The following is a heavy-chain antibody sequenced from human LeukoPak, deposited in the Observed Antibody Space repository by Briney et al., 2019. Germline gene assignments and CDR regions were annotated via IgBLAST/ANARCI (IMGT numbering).Heavy chain of an antibody. D-gene: IGHD6-13*01. CDR2: IYYSGST. V-gene: IGHV4-59*08. CDR1: GGSISSYY. J-gene: IGHJ4*02. CDR3: ARHEPWSPPAVAAAGPNFDY. Sequence: SGTLSLTCTVSGGSISSYYWSWIRQPPGKGLEWIGYIYYSGSTNYNPSLKSRVTISVDTSKNQFSLKLSSVTAADTAVYYCARHEPWSPPAVAAAGPNFDYWGQGTLVTVSS.